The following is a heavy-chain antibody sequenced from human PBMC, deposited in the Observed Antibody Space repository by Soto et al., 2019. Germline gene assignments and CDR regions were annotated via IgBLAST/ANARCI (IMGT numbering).Heavy chain of an antibody. J-gene: IGHJ5*02. CDR3: ARAPDR. CDR1: GDSISSTRW. Sequence: SETRSLPCTVSGDSISSTRWWSWIRQSPGKGLEWIGYIYHSGSTYYNPSLKSRVTISVDRSKNQFSLKLSSVTAADTAVYYCARAPDRWGQGTLVTV. V-gene: IGHV4-28*03. CDR2: IYHSGST.